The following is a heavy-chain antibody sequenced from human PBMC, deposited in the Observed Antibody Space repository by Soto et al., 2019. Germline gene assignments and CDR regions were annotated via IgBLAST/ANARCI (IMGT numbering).Heavy chain of an antibody. CDR3: ARSPSITIFNWFDP. J-gene: IGHJ5*02. V-gene: IGHV1-69*12. CDR1: GGTFSSYA. D-gene: IGHD3-3*01. CDR2: IIPILGTA. Sequence: QVQLVQSGAEVKKPGSSVKVSCTASGGTFSSYAISWVRQAPGQGLEWMGGIIPILGTANYAQKFQGSVTVTADESTSTAYMELSSLRSEETAVYYCARSPSITIFNWFDPWGQGTLVTVSS.